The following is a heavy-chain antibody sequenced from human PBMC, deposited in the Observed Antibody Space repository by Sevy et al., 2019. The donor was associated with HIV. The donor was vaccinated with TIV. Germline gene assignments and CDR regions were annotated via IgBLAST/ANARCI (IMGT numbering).Heavy chain of an antibody. J-gene: IGHJ4*02. CDR1: GFTFSNYW. CDR2: IKQDGNEE. V-gene: IGHV3-7*01. D-gene: IGHD3-9*01. Sequence: GESLKISCVASGFTFSNYWMSWVRQAPGKGLEWVANIKQDGNEEHYVDSVKGRFTISRDNAKNSVYLQVNSLRAEDTAVYYCARDTPYRSVWFYLDHWGQGTQVTVSS. CDR3: ARDTPYRSVWFYLDH.